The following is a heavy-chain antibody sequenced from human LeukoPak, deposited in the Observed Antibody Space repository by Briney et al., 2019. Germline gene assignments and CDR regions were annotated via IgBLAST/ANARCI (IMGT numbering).Heavy chain of an antibody. CDR3: ARGGGALCGVDCYRNFDY. Sequence: GSLRLSCAASGLTVSSDYMSWVRQAPGKGLEWVSVIYSGGSTYYADSVKGRFTISRDNSKNTLSLQMNSLRPEDTAVYYCARGGGALCGVDCYRNFDYWGQGTLVTVSS. J-gene: IGHJ4*02. D-gene: IGHD2-21*02. CDR1: GLTVSSDY. V-gene: IGHV3-53*05. CDR2: IYSGGST.